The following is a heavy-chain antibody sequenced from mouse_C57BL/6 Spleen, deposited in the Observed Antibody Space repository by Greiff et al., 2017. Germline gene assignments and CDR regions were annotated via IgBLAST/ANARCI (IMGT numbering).Heavy chain of an antibody. CDR2: IDPNSGGT. J-gene: IGHJ1*03. V-gene: IGHV1-72*01. Sequence: QQSCKASGYTFTSYWMHWVKQRPGRGLEWIGRIDPNSGGTKYNEKFKSKATLTVDKPSSTAYMQLSSLTSEDSAVYYCARDYYSNYWYFXVWGTGTTVTVSS. CDR3: ARDYYSNYWYFXV. CDR1: GYTFTSYW. D-gene: IGHD2-5*01.